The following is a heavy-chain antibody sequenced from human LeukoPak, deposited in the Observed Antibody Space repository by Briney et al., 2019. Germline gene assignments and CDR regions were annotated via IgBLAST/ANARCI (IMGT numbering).Heavy chain of an antibody. J-gene: IGHJ1*01. CDR3: ARQNSHGDYKPAFFHH. CDR1: VFTFSDYY. CDR2: ITGGSTYA. V-gene: IGHV3-11*06. D-gene: IGHD4-17*01. Sequence: VGSLSLSCAASVFTFSDYYMSGIRHVPPKGREWVSYITGGSTYAKYAESVKGRFTISREKAKSSIYLKMSSLRADDTALYFCARQNSHGDYKPAFFHHWGQGTLVTVSS.